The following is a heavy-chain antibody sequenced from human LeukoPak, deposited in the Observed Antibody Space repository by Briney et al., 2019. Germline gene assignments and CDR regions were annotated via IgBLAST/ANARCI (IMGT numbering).Heavy chain of an antibody. CDR3: ARDRSTKDYYYYGMDV. J-gene: IGHJ6*02. D-gene: IGHD2-8*01. Sequence: PSETLSLTCTVSGGSISSGGYYWSWIRQHPGKGLEWIVYIYYSGSTYYNPSLKSRVTISVDTSKNQFSLKLSSVTAADTAVYYCARDRSTKDYYYYGMDVWGQGTTVTVSS. CDR1: GGSISSGGYY. V-gene: IGHV4-31*03. CDR2: IYYSGST.